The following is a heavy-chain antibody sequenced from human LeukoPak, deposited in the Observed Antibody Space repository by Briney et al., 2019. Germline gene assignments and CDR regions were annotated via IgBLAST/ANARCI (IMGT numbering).Heavy chain of an antibody. Sequence: SESLSLTCAVYGGSFSGYYWSWIRQPPGKGLEWIGEINHSGSTNYNPSLKSRVTISVDTSKNQFSLKLSSVTAADTAVYYCARHAAAAGTNYFDYWGQGTLVTVSS. V-gene: IGHV4-34*01. CDR2: INHSGST. D-gene: IGHD6-13*01. J-gene: IGHJ4*02. CDR1: GGSFSGYY. CDR3: ARHAAAAGTNYFDY.